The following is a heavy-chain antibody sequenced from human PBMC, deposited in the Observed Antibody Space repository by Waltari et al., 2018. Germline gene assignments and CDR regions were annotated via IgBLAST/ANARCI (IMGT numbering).Heavy chain of an antibody. D-gene: IGHD2-2*02. CDR1: GFTFSNYN. CDR3: ARDCSGSCYINGMDV. Sequence: EVQLVESGGGLVKPGGSLRLSCAASGFTFSNYNMNWVRQAPGKGLEWVSSIGGSSSYIYYADSVKGRFTISRDNAKNSLFLQMHSLRAEDTAVYYCARDCSGSCYINGMDVWGQGTTVTIS. V-gene: IGHV3-21*01. J-gene: IGHJ6*02. CDR2: IGGSSSYI.